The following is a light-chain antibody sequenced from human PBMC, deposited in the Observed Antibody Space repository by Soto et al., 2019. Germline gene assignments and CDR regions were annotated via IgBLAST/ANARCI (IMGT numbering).Light chain of an antibody. CDR2: DVS. V-gene: IGLV2-14*01. J-gene: IGLJ2*01. CDR3: SSYTSSSTLVV. CDR1: SSDVGGYNY. Sequence: QSVLTQPASVSGSTGQSITISCTGASSDVGGYNYVSWYQQHPGKAPKLMIYDVSNRPSGVSNRFSGSKSGNTASLTISGLQAEDEDYYYCSSYTSSSTLVVFGGGTKLTVL.